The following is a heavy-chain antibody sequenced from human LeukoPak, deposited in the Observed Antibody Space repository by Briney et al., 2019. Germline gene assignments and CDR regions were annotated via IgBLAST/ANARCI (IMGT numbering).Heavy chain of an antibody. J-gene: IGHJ3*02. CDR1: GYTFTGYY. D-gene: IGHD3-10*01. V-gene: IGHV1-2*02. CDR2: INPDSGGT. Sequence: ASVKVSCKASGYTFTGYYIHWVRQAPGQGLEWMGWINPDSGGTNYAQKFQGRVTMTRDTSIRTAYMELSRLRSDDTAVYYCARDGLLWFGELLRDAFDIWGQGTMVTVSS. CDR3: ARDGLLWFGELLRDAFDI.